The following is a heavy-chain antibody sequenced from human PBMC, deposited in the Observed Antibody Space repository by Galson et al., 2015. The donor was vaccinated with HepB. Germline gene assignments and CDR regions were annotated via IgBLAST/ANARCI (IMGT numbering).Heavy chain of an antibody. J-gene: IGHJ4*02. Sequence: SLRLSCAASGFTFSSYSMNWVRQAPGKGLEWVSSISNSSSYIYYADSVKGRFTISRDNAKNSLYLQMNSLRAEDTAVYYCARDATVGYGSGSYDDYWGQGTLVTVSS. V-gene: IGHV3-21*01. CDR3: ARDATVGYGSGSYDDY. CDR1: GFTFSSYS. CDR2: ISNSSSYI. D-gene: IGHD3-10*01.